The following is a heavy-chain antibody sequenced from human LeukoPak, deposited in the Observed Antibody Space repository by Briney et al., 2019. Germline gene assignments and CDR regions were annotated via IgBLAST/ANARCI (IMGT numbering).Heavy chain of an antibody. J-gene: IGHJ4*02. CDR3: ARVAAGYCSSTSCCYFDY. D-gene: IGHD2-2*01. Sequence: SQTLSLTCTVSGGSISSGDYYWSWIRQPPGKGLEWIGYIYYSGSTYYNPSLKSRVTISVDTSKNQFSLKLSSVTAADTAVYYCARVAAGYCSSTSCCYFDYWGQGTLVTVSS. V-gene: IGHV4-30-4*08. CDR2: IYYSGST. CDR1: GGSISSGDYY.